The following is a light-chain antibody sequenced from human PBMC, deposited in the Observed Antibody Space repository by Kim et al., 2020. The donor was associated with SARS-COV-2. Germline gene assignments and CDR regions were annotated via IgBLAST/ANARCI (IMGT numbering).Light chain of an antibody. CDR3: QQDNSFPYT. CDR2: ATS. CDR1: QGISSW. V-gene: IGKV1-12*01. Sequence: SASVGDRVTITCRASQGISSWLDWYQQKPGKAPKLLIYATSSLQSGVPSRFSDSGSGTDFTLTISSLQAEDFATYYCQQDNSFPYTFGQGTKLEI. J-gene: IGKJ2*01.